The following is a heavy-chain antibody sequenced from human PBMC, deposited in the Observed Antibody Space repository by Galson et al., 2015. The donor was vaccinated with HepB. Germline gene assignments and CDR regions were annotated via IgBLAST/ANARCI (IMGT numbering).Heavy chain of an antibody. J-gene: IGHJ4*02. Sequence: SLRLSCAASGFTLTDFAMYWVRQAPGKGLEWVAFISYDGNNQYYADSVRGRFTISRDVAKNTLYLQMNSLRIEDTALYYCARDPDDSDGYYLTFEYWGQGALSHVSS. CDR2: ISYDGNNQ. CDR3: ARDPDDSDGYYLTFEY. D-gene: IGHD3-22*01. V-gene: IGHV3-30-3*01. CDR1: GFTLTDFA.